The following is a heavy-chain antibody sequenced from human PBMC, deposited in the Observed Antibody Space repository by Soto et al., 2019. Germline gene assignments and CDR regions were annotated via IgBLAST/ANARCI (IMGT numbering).Heavy chain of an antibody. V-gene: IGHV3-23*01. CDR1: GFTFYNFA. Sequence: QAWGSLRLSCAASGFTFYNFAMIGVRQTPGKGLEWVSAISGSGSNTYYADSVKGRFTISRDNSKNTVSLQRNSLRVEDTAVYYCTTGKERNSNWYGKFDSWGQGTQVTVSS. CDR3: TTGKERNSNWYGKFDS. CDR2: ISGSGSNT. J-gene: IGHJ4*02. D-gene: IGHD6-13*01.